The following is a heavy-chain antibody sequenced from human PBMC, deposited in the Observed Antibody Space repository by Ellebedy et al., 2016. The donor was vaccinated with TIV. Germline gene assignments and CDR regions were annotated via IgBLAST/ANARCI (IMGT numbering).Heavy chain of an antibody. CDR3: ERLAPLYNILPAIPNYNYHSMDV. D-gene: IGHD3-10*01. CDR1: GFTVSSNY. Sequence: GGSLRLSCAASGFTVSSNYMSWVRQAPGKGLEWVSVIYSGGSTYYADSVKGRFTISRDNSKNTLYLQMNSLRAEDTAVYYCERLAPLYNILPAIPNYNYHSMDVWGQGATFTVSS. V-gene: IGHV3-53*01. CDR2: IYSGGST. J-gene: IGHJ6*02.